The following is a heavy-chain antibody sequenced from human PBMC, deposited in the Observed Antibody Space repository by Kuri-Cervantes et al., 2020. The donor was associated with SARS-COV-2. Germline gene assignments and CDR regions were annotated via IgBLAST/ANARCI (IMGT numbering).Heavy chain of an antibody. Sequence: GGSLRLSCVGTGFSFSNYHMSWVRQAPGKGLEWVSSISGGGDRTYYSDSVKGRFTISRDNSKNTLYLQMNSLRAEDTAVYYCAFSPNFVVVSPYAFDIWGQGTMVTVSS. CDR3: AFSPNFVVVSPYAFDI. CDR2: ISGGGDRT. CDR1: GFSFSNYH. J-gene: IGHJ3*02. D-gene: IGHD2-2*01. V-gene: IGHV3-23*01.